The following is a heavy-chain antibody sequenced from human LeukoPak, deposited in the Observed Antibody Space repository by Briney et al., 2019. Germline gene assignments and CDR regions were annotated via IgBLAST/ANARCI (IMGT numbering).Heavy chain of an antibody. J-gene: IGHJ5*02. CDR3: ARRYNWNDGNWFDP. Sequence: PSETLSLTCVVYGGSFSGYYWSWIRQPPGKGLEWIGEINHSESTNYSPSLKSRVTISLDTSKNQFSLKLSSVTAADTAVYYCARRYNWNDGNWFDPWGQGTLVTVSS. CDR2: INHSEST. V-gene: IGHV4-34*01. D-gene: IGHD1-1*01. CDR1: GGSFSGYY.